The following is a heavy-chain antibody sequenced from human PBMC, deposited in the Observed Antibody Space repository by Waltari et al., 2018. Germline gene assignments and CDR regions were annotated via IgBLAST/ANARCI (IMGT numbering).Heavy chain of an antibody. V-gene: IGHV3-7*01. Sequence: EVQMVESGGGLVQPGGSLRLSCAASGFTFSNFWMDWVRQAPGKGLEWVANINTEGSAQNYVDSVKGLFTIFRDNTKNSLYLQMNSLRAEDTAIYYCSESLNVWGPGTTVTVSS. CDR2: INTEGSAQ. J-gene: IGHJ6*02. CDR1: GFTFSNFW. CDR3: SESLNV.